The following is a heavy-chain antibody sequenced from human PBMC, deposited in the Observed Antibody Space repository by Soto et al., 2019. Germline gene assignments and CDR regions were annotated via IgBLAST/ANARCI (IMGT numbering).Heavy chain of an antibody. CDR2: IVPIYRTA. J-gene: IGHJ4*02. V-gene: IGHV1-69*13. Sequence: SVKVSCKASGGTFSSYLINWVLQAPGQGLEWVGGIVPIYRTADYAQKFQGRVTITADESARTSYMELRSLKSQDTAVYYCVRDSGAELRSSWGKGTLVTVAS. CDR3: VRDSGAELRSS. CDR1: GGTFSSYL. D-gene: IGHD6-19*01.